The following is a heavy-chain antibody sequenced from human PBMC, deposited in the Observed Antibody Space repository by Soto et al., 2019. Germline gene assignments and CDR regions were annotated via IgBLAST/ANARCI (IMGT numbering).Heavy chain of an antibody. D-gene: IGHD3-9*01. V-gene: IGHV1-69*04. J-gene: IGHJ5*02. CDR3: ARELRYFDWLLEPHWFDP. CDR2: IIPILGIA. Sequence: SVKVSCKASGGTFSSYTISWVRQAPGQGLEWMGRIIPILGIANYAQKFQGRVTITADKSTSTAYMELSSLRSEDTAVYYCARELRYFDWLLEPHWFDPWGQGTLVTVSS. CDR1: GGTFSSYT.